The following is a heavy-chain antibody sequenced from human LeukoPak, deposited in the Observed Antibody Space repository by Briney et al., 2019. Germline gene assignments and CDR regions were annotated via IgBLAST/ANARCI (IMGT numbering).Heavy chain of an antibody. CDR1: GYTFTSYD. CDR3: ARGKRFGESLYG. Sequence: ASVKVSCKASGYTFTSYDINWVRQATGQGLEWVGWMNPNSGTTGYAQKFQGRVTMTRNTSISTAYMELSSLRSEDTAVYYCARGKRFGESLYGWGQGTLVTVSS. V-gene: IGHV1-8*01. D-gene: IGHD3-10*01. CDR2: MNPNSGTT. J-gene: IGHJ4*02.